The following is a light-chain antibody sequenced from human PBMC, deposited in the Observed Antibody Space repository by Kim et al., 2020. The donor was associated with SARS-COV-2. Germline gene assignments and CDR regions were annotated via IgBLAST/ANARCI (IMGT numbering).Light chain of an antibody. CDR3: QQYNKWPGIT. CDR2: DAS. V-gene: IGKV3-15*01. J-gene: IGKJ5*01. Sequence: SPGERVTLFCRASQSVGIKLAWYQQRPAQGPRLLIYDASTRATDIPARFSGSGSGTDFTLTIDSLQSEDFAVYYCQQYNKWPGITFGQGTRLEIK. CDR1: QSVGIK.